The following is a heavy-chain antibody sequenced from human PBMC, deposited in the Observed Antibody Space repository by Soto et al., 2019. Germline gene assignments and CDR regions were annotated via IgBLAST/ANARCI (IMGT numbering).Heavy chain of an antibody. Sequence: QVQLQQWGAGLLKPSETLSLTCAVYGGSFSGYYWSWIRQPPVKGLEWIGEINHSGSTNYHPSLKSRVTISVDTSKSQFSLRLSSVTAADTAVYYCARSPSPPDYYYGMDVWGQGTTVTDSS. D-gene: IGHD6-6*01. CDR1: GGSFSGYY. CDR2: INHSGST. V-gene: IGHV4-34*01. J-gene: IGHJ6*02. CDR3: ARSPSPPDYYYGMDV.